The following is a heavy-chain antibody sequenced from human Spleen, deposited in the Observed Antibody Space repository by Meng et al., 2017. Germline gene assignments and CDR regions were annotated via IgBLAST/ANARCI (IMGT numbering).Heavy chain of an antibody. CDR2: MNSDGSTT. V-gene: IGHV3-74*01. J-gene: IGHJ4*02. CDR1: GFTFSSNW. Sequence: GESLKISCAASGFTFSSNWMHWVRQAPGKGLVWVSRMNSDGSTTTYADSVKGRFTVYRDSSKNTVYLEMNSLRAEDTAVYYCVGGGTAAYWGQGKRVNGSS. CDR3: VGGGTAAY.